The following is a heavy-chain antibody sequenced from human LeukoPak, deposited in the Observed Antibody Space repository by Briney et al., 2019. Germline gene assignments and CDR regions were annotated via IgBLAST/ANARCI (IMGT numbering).Heavy chain of an antibody. CDR1: GGSTTIYY. CDR3: VGWLRSRFCYGMDV. J-gene: IGHJ6*02. Sequence: PSERLSLTCIVSGGSTTIYYWSWIRHPAGEGLGWNGRIYTSGSTNYNSSLKSRVTMSVDTSKNQFSLKLSSVTAGDTAVEYCVGWLRSRFCYGMDVWGQGTTVTVSS. V-gene: IGHV4-4*07. CDR2: IYTSGST. D-gene: IGHD5-12*01.